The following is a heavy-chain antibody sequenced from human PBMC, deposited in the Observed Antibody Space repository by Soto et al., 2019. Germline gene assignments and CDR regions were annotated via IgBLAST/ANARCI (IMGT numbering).Heavy chain of an antibody. CDR1: GFKFSNYW. D-gene: IGHD3-16*02. J-gene: IGHJ4*02. CDR3: ARDGLLFSGPYRPSRFDY. CDR2: IKHDTSEA. V-gene: IGHV3-7*03. Sequence: EVQLVESGGGLVQPGRSLRLSCAASGFKFSNYWMSWVRQAPGKGLEWVGNIKHDTSEAHYADSVKGRFTITRDNIKNFLFLQMNGLRADDTASYYCARDGLLFSGPYRPSRFDYWGRGTLVTVSS.